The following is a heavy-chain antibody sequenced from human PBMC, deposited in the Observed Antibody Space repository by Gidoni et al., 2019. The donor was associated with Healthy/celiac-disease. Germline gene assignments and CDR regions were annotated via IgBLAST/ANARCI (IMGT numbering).Heavy chain of an antibody. CDR2: ISSSSSYT. CDR3: AREGGVTAAGTVDY. Sequence: QVQLVESEGGLVKPGGSLRLSCAAPGFTFSDYYMSWIRQAPGKGLEWVSEISSSSSYTNYADSVKGRFTISRDNAKNSLYLQMNSLRAEDTAVYYCAREGGVTAAGTVDYWGQGTLVTVSS. V-gene: IGHV3-11*06. J-gene: IGHJ4*02. D-gene: IGHD6-13*01. CDR1: GFTFSDYY.